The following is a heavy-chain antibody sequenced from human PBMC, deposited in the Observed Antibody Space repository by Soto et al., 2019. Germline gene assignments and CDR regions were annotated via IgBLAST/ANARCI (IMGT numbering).Heavy chain of an antibody. CDR3: AKDLFSGGSYPNWFDP. V-gene: IGHV3-30*18. CDR2: ISYDGSNR. J-gene: IGHJ5*02. Sequence: GGSLRLSCTASGFSFSSYGMHWVRQAPGKGLEWVALISYDGSNRFYADSVKGRFTISRDNSKNTLYLQMNSLRAEDTAVYYCAKDLFSGGSYPNWFDPWGQGTLVTVSS. CDR1: GFSFSSYG. D-gene: IGHD1-26*01.